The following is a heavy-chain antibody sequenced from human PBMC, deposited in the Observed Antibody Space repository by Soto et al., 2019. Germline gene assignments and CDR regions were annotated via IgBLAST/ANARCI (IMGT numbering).Heavy chain of an antibody. CDR2: INSDGSST. CDR3: ARAGYDILTGYFPRY. Sequence: EVQLVESGGGLVQPGGSLRLSCAASGFTFSSYWMHWVHQAPVKGLVWVSRINSDGSSTSYADSVKGRFTISRDNAKKKLYLQMNSLRAEDTAVYYCARAGYDILTGYFPRYWGQGTLVTVSS. V-gene: IGHV3-74*01. CDR1: GFTFSSYW. J-gene: IGHJ4*02. D-gene: IGHD3-9*01.